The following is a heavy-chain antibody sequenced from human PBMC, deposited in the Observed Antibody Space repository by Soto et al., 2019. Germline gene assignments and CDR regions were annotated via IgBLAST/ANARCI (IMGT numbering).Heavy chain of an antibody. CDR2: ISTSVTTV. CDR1: GCTFSSHG. Sequence: GRSLRLSCAASGCTFSSHGLNWVRQAPGRRMQWVSYISTSVTTVYCADSVKGRFIVSRDNAKNSLYLQMNNLRAEDTAIYFCGREATFCPSRGSTADYGFETWGHGTLVTVS. J-gene: IGHJ3*02. V-gene: IGHV3-48*03. D-gene: IGHD3-22*01. CDR3: GREATFCPSRGSTADYGFET.